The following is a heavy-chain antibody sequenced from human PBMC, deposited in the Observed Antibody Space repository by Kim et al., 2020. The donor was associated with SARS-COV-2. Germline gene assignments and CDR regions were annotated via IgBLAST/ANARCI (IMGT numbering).Heavy chain of an antibody. CDR2: INPNSGGT. J-gene: IGHJ5*02. CDR3: ARDLQGVQLERREGSGFDP. Sequence: ASVKVSCKASGYTFTGYYMHWVRQAPGQGLEWMGWINPNSGGTNYAQKFQGWVTMTRDTSISTAYMELSRLRSDDTAVYYCARDLQGVQLERREGSGFDPWGQGTLVTVSS. V-gene: IGHV1-2*04. CDR1: GYTFTGYY. D-gene: IGHD1-1*01.